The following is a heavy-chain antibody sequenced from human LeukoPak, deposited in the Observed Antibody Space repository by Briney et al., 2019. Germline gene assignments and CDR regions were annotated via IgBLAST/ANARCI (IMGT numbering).Heavy chain of an antibody. Sequence: GASVKVSCKVPGYTRTELSMHWVRQAPGKGLEWMGGFDPEDGETIYAQKFQGRVTMTEGTSTDTAYMELSSLRSEDTAVYYCATGVVAYYMDVWGKGTTVTVSS. CDR2: FDPEDGET. J-gene: IGHJ6*03. CDR1: GYTRTELS. CDR3: ATGVVAYYMDV. V-gene: IGHV1-24*01. D-gene: IGHD2-15*01.